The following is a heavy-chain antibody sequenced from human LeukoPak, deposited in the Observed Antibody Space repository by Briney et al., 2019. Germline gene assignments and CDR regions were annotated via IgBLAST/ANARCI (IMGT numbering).Heavy chain of an antibody. Sequence: SETLSLTCTVSGGSISSYYWSWIRQHPGKGLEWIGYIYYSGSTNYNPSLKSRVTISVDTSKNQFSLKLNSVTAADTAVYYCARRGSGYYYYGMDVWGQGATVTVSS. CDR3: ARRGSGYYYYGMDV. CDR2: IYYSGST. CDR1: GGSISSYY. J-gene: IGHJ6*02. V-gene: IGHV4-59*08. D-gene: IGHD2-15*01.